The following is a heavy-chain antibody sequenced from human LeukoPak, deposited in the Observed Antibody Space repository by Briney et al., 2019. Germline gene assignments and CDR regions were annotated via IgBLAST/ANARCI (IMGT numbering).Heavy chain of an antibody. J-gene: IGHJ4*02. Sequence: NTSETLSLTCTVPGGSISSYYWSWVRQTPGKGLEWIGYIYYSGSTKYNPSLKGRATISVDTSKNQFSLKPSSVTAADTAVYYCARHKDHYDSSGYYSPSDYWGQGTLVTVSS. CDR1: GGSISSYY. CDR2: IYYSGST. CDR3: ARHKDHYDSSGYYSPSDY. D-gene: IGHD3-22*01. V-gene: IGHV4-59*08.